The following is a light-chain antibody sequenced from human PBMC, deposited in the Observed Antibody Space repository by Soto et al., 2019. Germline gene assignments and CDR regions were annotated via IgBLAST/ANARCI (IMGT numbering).Light chain of an antibody. V-gene: IGKV2-28*01. CDR2: LGS. J-gene: IGKJ5*01. Sequence: DIVMTQSPLSLPVTPGEPASISCRSSQSLLHSNGYNYFDWYLQKAGQSPQLLIYLGSNRASGVPDRFRGSGSGTDFTLKISRVEAEDVGVYYCMQALQTPLTFGQGTRLEIK. CDR1: QSLLHSNGYNY. CDR3: MQALQTPLT.